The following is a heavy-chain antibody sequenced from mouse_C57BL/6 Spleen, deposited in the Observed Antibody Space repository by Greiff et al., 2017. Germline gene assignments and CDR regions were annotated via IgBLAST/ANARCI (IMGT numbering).Heavy chain of an antibody. D-gene: IGHD4-1*01. CDR2: IDPSDSET. CDR1: GYTFTSYW. V-gene: IGHV1-52*01. Sequence: QVQLQQPGAELVKPGASVKLSCKASGYTFTSYWMHWVKQRPIQGLEWIGNIDPSDSETHYNQKFKDKATLTVDKSSSTAYMQLSSLTSEDSAVYYCARALGQDYAMDYWGQGTSVTVSS. J-gene: IGHJ4*01. CDR3: ARALGQDYAMDY.